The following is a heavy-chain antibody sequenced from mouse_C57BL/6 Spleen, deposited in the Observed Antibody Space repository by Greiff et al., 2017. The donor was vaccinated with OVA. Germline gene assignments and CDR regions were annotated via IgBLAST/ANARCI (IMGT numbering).Heavy chain of an antibody. D-gene: IGHD2-3*01. Sequence: VQLVESGAELARPGASVKLSCKASGYTFTSYGISWVKQRTGQGLEWIGEIYPRSGNTYYNEKFKGKATLTADKSSSTADMGLLSLTSEDSAVYVCAKRGDDPYAMDYWGQGTSVTVSS. CDR2: IYPRSGNT. V-gene: IGHV1-81*01. CDR1: GYTFTSYG. J-gene: IGHJ4*01. CDR3: AKRGDDPYAMDY.